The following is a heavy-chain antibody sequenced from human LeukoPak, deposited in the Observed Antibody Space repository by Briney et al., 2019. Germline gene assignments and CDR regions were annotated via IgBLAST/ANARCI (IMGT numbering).Heavy chain of an antibody. D-gene: IGHD5-24*01. Sequence: GGSLRLSCAASGFTFSSYAMHWVRQAPGKGLEWVAVISYDGSNKYYADSVKGRFTISRDNAKSSLYLQMNSLRAEDTAVYYCARGHQLRHPVYFDYWGQGTLVTVSS. J-gene: IGHJ4*02. V-gene: IGHV3-30-3*01. CDR1: GFTFSSYA. CDR2: ISYDGSNK. CDR3: ARGHQLRHPVYFDY.